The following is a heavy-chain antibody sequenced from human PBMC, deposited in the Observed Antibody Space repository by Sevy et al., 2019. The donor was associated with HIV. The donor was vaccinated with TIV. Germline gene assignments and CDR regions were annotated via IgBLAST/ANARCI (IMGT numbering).Heavy chain of an antibody. D-gene: IGHD2-21*02. CDR2: IRYDGNNK. V-gene: IGHV3-30*02. J-gene: IGHJ4*02. CDR1: GITLSDAW. CDR3: ANGDYYFDY. Sequence: GGSLRLSCAASGITLSDAWVIWVRQAPGKGLEWVAFIRYDGNNKYYTDSVKGRFTISRDNSKNTLYLHMNSLRAEDTAVYYCANGDYYFDYWGQGTLVTVSS.